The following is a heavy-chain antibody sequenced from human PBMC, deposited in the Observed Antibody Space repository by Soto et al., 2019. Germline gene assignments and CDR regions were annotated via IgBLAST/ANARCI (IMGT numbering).Heavy chain of an antibody. D-gene: IGHD7-27*01. CDR2: ISYDGSNK. J-gene: IGHJ4*02. V-gene: IGHV3-30-3*01. CDR3: ATLNWGKGDY. CDR1: GFTVSSYA. Sequence: QVQLVESGGGVVQPGRSLRLSCAASGFTVSSYAMHWVRQAPGKGLEWVAVISYDGSNKYYADSVKGRFTISRDNSKNTLYLQMNSLRAEDTAVYYCATLNWGKGDYWGQGTLVTVSS.